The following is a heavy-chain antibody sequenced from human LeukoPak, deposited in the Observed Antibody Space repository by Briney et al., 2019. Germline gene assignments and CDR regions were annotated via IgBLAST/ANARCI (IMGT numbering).Heavy chain of an antibody. Sequence: GGSLRLSCAASGFTFSSYAMHWVRQAPGKGLEWVAVISCDGSNKYYADSVKGRFTISRDNSKNTLYLQMNSLRAEDTAVYYCARDHVVVPAAMAGGGWRSYYFDYWGQGTLVTVSS. CDR2: ISCDGSNK. D-gene: IGHD2-2*01. V-gene: IGHV3-30-3*01. CDR3: ARDHVVVPAAMAGGGWRSYYFDY. J-gene: IGHJ4*02. CDR1: GFTFSSYA.